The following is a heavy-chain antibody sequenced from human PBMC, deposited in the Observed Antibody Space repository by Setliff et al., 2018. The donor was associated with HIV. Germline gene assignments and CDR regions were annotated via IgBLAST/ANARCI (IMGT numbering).Heavy chain of an antibody. CDR2: ITSYNGNT. D-gene: IGHD4-17*01. Sequence: ASVKVSCKASGYTFSNYGITWVRQAPGQGLEWRGWITSYNGNTNYEKKFKGRVTMTTDTSTSTAYMEWRSLRSDDTAVYYCARVIDYGVLYWSYYMDVWGKGTTVTVSS. J-gene: IGHJ6*03. V-gene: IGHV1-18*01. CDR1: GYTFSNYG. CDR3: ARVIDYGVLYWSYYMDV.